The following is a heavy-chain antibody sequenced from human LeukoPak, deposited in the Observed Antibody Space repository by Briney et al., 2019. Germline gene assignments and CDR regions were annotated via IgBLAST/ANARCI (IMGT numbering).Heavy chain of an antibody. CDR2: ISWNSGSI. D-gene: IGHD3-3*01. V-gene: IGHV3-9*01. Sequence: PGGSLRLSCAASGFTFDDYAMHWVRQAPGKGLEWVSGISWNSGSIGYADSVKGRFTISRDNAKNSLYLQMNSLRAEDTAVYYCARAHYDFWSGYYFRPTYYYYMDVWGKGTTVTVSS. CDR1: GFTFDDYA. CDR3: ARAHYDFWSGYYFRPTYYYYMDV. J-gene: IGHJ6*03.